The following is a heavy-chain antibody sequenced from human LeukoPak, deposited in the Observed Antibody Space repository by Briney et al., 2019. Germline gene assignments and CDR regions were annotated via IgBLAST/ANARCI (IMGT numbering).Heavy chain of an antibody. J-gene: IGHJ4*02. D-gene: IGHD4-11*01. Sequence: ASVKVSCKGSGYTFTSFGFSWVRQAPGQGLEWMGWISAYNGNTNYAQKFQGRVSMTTDTSTSTAYMELRSLRSDDTAVYYCARDLGASTVIFFDYWGQGTLVTVSS. CDR1: GYTFTSFG. CDR2: ISAYNGNT. V-gene: IGHV1-18*01. CDR3: ARDLGASTVIFFDY.